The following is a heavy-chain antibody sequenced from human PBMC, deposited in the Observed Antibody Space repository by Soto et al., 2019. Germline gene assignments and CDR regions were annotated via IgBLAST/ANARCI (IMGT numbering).Heavy chain of an antibody. J-gene: IGHJ4*02. CDR3: ARTTTFSSSWYYFDY. CDR2: INAGNGNT. Sequence: QVQLVQSGAEVKKPGASVKVSCKASGYTFTSYAMHWVRQAPGQRLEWMGWINAGNGNTKYSQKFQGRVTITRDTSASTAYMELSSLRSEDTAVYYCARTTTFSSSWYYFDYWGQGTRVTVSS. CDR1: GYTFTSYA. D-gene: IGHD6-13*01. V-gene: IGHV1-3*01.